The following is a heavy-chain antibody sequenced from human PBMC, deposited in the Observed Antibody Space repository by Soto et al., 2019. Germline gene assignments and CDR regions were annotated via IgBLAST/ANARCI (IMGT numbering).Heavy chain of an antibody. J-gene: IGHJ6*02. D-gene: IGHD3-3*01. Sequence: QVQLVESGGGVVQPGRSLRLSCAASGFTFSSYGMHWVRQAPGKGLEWVAVISYDGSNKYYADSVKGRFTISRDNSKNTLYLQMNSLRAEDTAVYYCAKGSDLRFLEWLLTYYYYGMDVWGQGTTVTVSS. V-gene: IGHV3-30*18. CDR2: ISYDGSNK. CDR3: AKGSDLRFLEWLLTYYYYGMDV. CDR1: GFTFSSYG.